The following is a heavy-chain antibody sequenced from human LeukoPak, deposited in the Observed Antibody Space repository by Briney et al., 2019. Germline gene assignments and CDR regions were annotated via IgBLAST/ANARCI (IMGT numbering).Heavy chain of an antibody. D-gene: IGHD3-10*01. V-gene: IGHV3-23*01. CDR2: ISGSGGST. Sequence: GGSLRLSCAASGFTFSSYAMSWVRQAPGKGLEWVSAISGSGGSTYYADSVKGRFTISRDNSKNTLYLQMNSLRAEDTAVYYCANDRGMVRGVIPDYWGQGTLVTVSS. CDR3: ANDRGMVRGVIPDY. CDR1: GFTFSSYA. J-gene: IGHJ4*02.